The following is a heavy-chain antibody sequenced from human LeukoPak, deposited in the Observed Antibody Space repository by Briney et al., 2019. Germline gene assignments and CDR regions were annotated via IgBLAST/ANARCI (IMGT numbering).Heavy chain of an antibody. V-gene: IGHV3-11*01. CDR1: GFSFSRFY. CDR3: TRAEGLGPGAHFDQ. Sequence: PGGSLRLSCAASGFSFSRFYVSWVRQAPGKALEWISYIPTSGISVQYADSVRGRFTASRDDAMNSLHLQMDSLRVEDTAVYYCTRAEGLGPGAHFDQWGQGALVIVSS. CDR2: IPTSGISV. J-gene: IGHJ4*02.